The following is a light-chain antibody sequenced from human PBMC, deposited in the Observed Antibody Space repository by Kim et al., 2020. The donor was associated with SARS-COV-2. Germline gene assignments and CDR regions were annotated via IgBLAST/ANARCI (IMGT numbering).Light chain of an antibody. V-gene: IGKV3-15*01. J-gene: IGKJ2*01. Sequence: SPGGRATLSGRASQSGSRNLAWYQQKPGQAPRPLLYGASTRATGIPARFSGSGSGTEFTLTISSLQSGGFAVYYCQQYNNWPPGYTFGQGTKLEI. CDR2: GAS. CDR3: QQYNNWPPGYT. CDR1: QSGSRN.